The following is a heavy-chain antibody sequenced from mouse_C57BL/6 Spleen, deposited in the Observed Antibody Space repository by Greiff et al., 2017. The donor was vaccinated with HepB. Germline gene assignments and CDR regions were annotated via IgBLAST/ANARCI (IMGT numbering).Heavy chain of an antibody. CDR1: GYPFTDYE. Sequence: QVQLQQSGAELVRPGASVTLSCKASGYPFTDYEMHWVKQTPVHGLEWIGAIDPETGGTAYNQKFKGKAILTADKSYSTAYMELRSLTSEDSAVYYCTSSGYSWFAYWGQGTLVTVSA. V-gene: IGHV1-15*01. D-gene: IGHD1-1*01. J-gene: IGHJ3*01. CDR2: IDPETGGT. CDR3: TSSGYSWFAY.